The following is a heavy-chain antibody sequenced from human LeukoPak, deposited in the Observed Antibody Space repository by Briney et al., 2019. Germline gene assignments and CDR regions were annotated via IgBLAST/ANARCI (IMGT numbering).Heavy chain of an antibody. V-gene: IGHV3-13*04. CDR2: IGTAGDL. J-gene: IGHJ5*02. CDR3: ARGASTGFDP. Sequence: GGSLRLSCAASGFTFSRYDMHWVRQATGEGLEWVSGIGTAGDLYYLGSVKGRFTLSREDAKNSLYLQMNNLRAGDTAVYYCARGASTGFDPWGQGTLVTVSS. D-gene: IGHD1-1*01. CDR1: GFTFSRYD.